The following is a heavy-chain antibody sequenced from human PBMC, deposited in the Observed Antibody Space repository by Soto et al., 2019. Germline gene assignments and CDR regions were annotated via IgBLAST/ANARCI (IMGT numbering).Heavy chain of an antibody. Sequence: QVQLQESGPGLVKPSQTPSLTCTVSGGSISSGDYYWSWIRQPPGKGLEWIGYIYYSGSTYYNPSLKSRFTISVDTSKNQFSLKLSSVTAADTAVYYCARGFRSVAALPSFDYWGQGTLVTVSS. D-gene: IGHD2-15*01. J-gene: IGHJ4*02. CDR2: IYYSGST. CDR1: GGSISSGDYY. CDR3: ARGFRSVAALPSFDY. V-gene: IGHV4-30-4*01.